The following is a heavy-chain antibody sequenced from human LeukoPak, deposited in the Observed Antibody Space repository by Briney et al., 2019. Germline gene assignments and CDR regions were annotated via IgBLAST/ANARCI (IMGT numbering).Heavy chain of an antibody. CDR1: GFTFSSYG. J-gene: IGHJ6*03. D-gene: IGHD5-18*01. V-gene: IGHV3-33*01. CDR2: IWYDGSNK. CDR3: AREDGYSYGYSGYYYYMDV. Sequence: PGGSLRLSCAASGFTFSSYGMHWVRQAPGKGLEWVAVIWYDGSNKYYADSVKGRFTISRDNSKNTLYLQMNSLRAEDTAVYYCAREDGYSYGYSGYYYYMDVWGKGTTVTVSS.